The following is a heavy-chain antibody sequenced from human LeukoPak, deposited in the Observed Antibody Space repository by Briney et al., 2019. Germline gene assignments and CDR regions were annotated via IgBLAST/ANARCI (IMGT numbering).Heavy chain of an antibody. CDR1: GFTFSHFW. V-gene: IGHV3-23*01. Sequence: GGSLRLSCAASGFTFSHFWMSWVRQAPGKGLEWVSAISGSGGSTYYADSVKGRFTISRDNSKNTLYLQMNSLRAEDTAVYYCAKGYYDILNCFDYWGQGTLVTVSS. CDR3: AKGYYDILNCFDY. D-gene: IGHD3-9*01. J-gene: IGHJ4*02. CDR2: ISGSGGST.